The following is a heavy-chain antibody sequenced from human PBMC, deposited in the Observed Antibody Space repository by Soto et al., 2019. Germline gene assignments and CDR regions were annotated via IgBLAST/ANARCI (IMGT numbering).Heavy chain of an antibody. CDR1: GGSLSRYY. Sequence: PETLSLTCTVSGGSLSRYYWSWILQPPGKGLEWIGYIYYSGSTNYSPSLKSRLTITKDTSKNQVVLTMTNMDPVDTATYYCAHNPNYYQYNWFDPWGQGTLVTVSS. J-gene: IGHJ5*02. CDR2: IYYSGST. V-gene: IGHV4-59*01. CDR3: AHNPNYYQYNWFDP. D-gene: IGHD3-10*01.